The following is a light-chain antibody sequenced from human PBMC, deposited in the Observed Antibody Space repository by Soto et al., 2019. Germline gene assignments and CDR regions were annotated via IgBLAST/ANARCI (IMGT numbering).Light chain of an antibody. CDR3: LQYYSYLPYT. CDR2: AAS. V-gene: IGKV1-8*01. CDR1: QGISSY. Sequence: AIRMTQSPSSLSASTGDRVTITCRASQGISSYLAWYQQKPGKAPKLLIYAASTLQSGVPSRFSGSGSGTDFTLPIRCLQSEDFATYYCLQYYSYLPYTFGPGTKLEIK. J-gene: IGKJ2*01.